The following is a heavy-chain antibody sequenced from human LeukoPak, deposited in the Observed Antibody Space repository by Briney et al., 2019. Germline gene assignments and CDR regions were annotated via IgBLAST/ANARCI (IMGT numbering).Heavy chain of an antibody. CDR3: ATAVGYYDRSGYPADY. Sequence: HGASVTVSCKVSGYSLTELSMHWVRQAPGKGLEWMGGFDPEDGEKIYAQKFQGRVTMTQGTSSDTAYMELSSLRSEDTAVYYCATAVGYYDRSGYPADYWGQGTLVTVSS. CDR1: GYSLTELS. V-gene: IGHV1-24*01. J-gene: IGHJ4*02. CDR2: FDPEDGEK. D-gene: IGHD3-22*01.